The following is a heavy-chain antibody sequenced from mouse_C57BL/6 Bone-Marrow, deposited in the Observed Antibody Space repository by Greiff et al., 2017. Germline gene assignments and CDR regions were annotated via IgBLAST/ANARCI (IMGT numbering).Heavy chain of an antibody. CDR1: GFTFTDYY. J-gene: IGHJ2*01. Sequence: EVQLQQSGPVLVKPGPSVKISCKASGFTFTDYYMHWVKQSHGKSLEWIGLVYPYNGGTSYNQKFKGKATLTVDTSSSTAYLALNSLPSEDSACYYCARSIYYGSSSHFDYWGQGTTLTVSS. V-gene: IGHV1-36*01. CDR2: VYPYNGGT. CDR3: ARSIYYGSSSHFDY. D-gene: IGHD1-1*01.